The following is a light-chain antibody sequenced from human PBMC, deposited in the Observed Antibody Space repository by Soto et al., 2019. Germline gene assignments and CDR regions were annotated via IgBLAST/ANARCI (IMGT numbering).Light chain of an antibody. CDR2: GAS. CDR3: QQSFSTPRT. J-gene: IGKJ1*01. CDR1: QSVSSY. Sequence: DIQMTQSPSPLSASVGDRVTITCRASQSVSSYLNWYQQKPGKAPNLLIYGASSLQSGFPSRFSGSGSGTDFTLTISSLQPEDFATYYCQQSFSTPRTFGQGTKVDIK. V-gene: IGKV1-39*01.